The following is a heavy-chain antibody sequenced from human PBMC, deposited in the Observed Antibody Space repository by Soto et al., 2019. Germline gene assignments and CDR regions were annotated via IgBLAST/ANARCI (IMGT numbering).Heavy chain of an antibody. V-gene: IGHV1-18*01. CDR1: GYTFTSYA. D-gene: IGHD3-3*01. CDR2: TSVYNSNT. J-gene: IGHJ6*03. Sequence: AASVKVSCKASGYTFTSYAISWVRQAPGQGLEWMGWTSVYNSNTKYAQKFQGRVTMTTDTSTSTAYMELRNLRSDDTAVYYCAKLSGGYDFWSGYRAPKENYYYYYIDVWGKGTKVTVSS. CDR3: AKLSGGYDFWSGYRAPKENYYYYYIDV.